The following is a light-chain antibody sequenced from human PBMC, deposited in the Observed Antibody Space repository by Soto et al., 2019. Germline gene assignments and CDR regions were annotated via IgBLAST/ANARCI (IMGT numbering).Light chain of an antibody. Sequence: QSVLSQPASVSGSRGQSITISCTGTSSDVGNYNLVSWYQQYPGKAPKLMIFEDTKRPSGVSHRFSGSKSSNTASLTIAGLQPEDAADYYCCSYAGSSTMTFGGGTQLTVL. CDR2: EDT. CDR3: CSYAGSSTMT. J-gene: IGLJ7*01. CDR1: SSDVGNYNL. V-gene: IGLV2-23*01.